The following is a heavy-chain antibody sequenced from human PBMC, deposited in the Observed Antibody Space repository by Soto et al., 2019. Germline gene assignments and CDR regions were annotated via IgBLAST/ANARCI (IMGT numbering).Heavy chain of an antibody. CDR2: IIPIFGTA. CDR1: GGTFSSYA. CDR3: ARGGRVAARPQDQLWVDY. D-gene: IGHD6-6*01. Sequence: QVQLVQSGAEVKKPGSSVKVSCKASGGTFSSYAISWVRQAPGQGLEWMGGIIPIFGTANYAQKLQGRVTITADKSTSTAYMELSSLRSEDTAVYYCARGGRVAARPQDQLWVDYWGQGTLVTVSS. J-gene: IGHJ4*02. V-gene: IGHV1-69*06.